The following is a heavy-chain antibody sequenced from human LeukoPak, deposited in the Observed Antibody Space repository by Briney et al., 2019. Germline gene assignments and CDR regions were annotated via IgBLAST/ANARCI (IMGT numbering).Heavy chain of an antibody. J-gene: IGHJ4*02. Sequence: PGGSLRLSCAASGFTFSSYGMHWVRQAPGKGLEWVAFIRYDGSNKYYADSGKGRFTISRDNSKNTLYLQMNSLRAEDTAVYYCAKDEARRRDGYNYLIDYWGQGTLVTVSS. V-gene: IGHV3-30*02. CDR1: GFTFSSYG. D-gene: IGHD5-24*01. CDR2: IRYDGSNK. CDR3: AKDEARRRDGYNYLIDY.